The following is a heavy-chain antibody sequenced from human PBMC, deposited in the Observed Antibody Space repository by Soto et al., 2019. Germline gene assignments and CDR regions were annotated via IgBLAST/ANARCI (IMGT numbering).Heavy chain of an antibody. CDR3: GDEIRYSPSFQGKVTISDDQSISTADLKWISMKASETAMYYCARNNDYDGSGCDYEDCYYYGMDV. V-gene: IGHV4-59*01. Sequence: PSETLSLTCTVSGGSISSYYWSWIRQPPGKGLEWIGYIHYSGSTNYNPSLKSRVTISVDTSKNQFSLKLSSVTAADPAVYYCGDEIRYSPSFQGKVTISDDQSISTADLKWISMKASETAMYYCARNNDYDGSGCDYEDCYYYGMDVWGQGTTVTVSS. D-gene: IGHD3-10*01. CDR1: GGSISSYY. J-gene: IGHJ6*02. CDR2: IHYSGST.